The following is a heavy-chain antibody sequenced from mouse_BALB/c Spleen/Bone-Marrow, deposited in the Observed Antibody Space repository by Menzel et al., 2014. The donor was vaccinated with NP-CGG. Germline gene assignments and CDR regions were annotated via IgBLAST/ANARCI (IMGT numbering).Heavy chain of an antibody. CDR3: AREANWNFDY. Sequence: VKLVESGPELVKPGASVMISCKASGYTFTSYYIHWVKQRPGQGLEWIGWIYPGNVNTKYNEKFKGKATLTADKSSSTAYMQLSSLTSEDSAVYFCAREANWNFDYWGQGTTLTVSS. J-gene: IGHJ2*01. CDR1: GYTFTSYY. D-gene: IGHD4-1*01. CDR2: IYPGNVNT. V-gene: IGHV1S56*01.